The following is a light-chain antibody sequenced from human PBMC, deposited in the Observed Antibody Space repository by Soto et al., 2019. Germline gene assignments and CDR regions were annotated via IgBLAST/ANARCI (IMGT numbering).Light chain of an antibody. Sequence: QSVVTQEPSLTVSPGGTVTLTCGSSPGAVTNGHYPYWFQQKPGQAPRTLIYDTTNRHSWTPARFSGSLLGGKAALTLSGEQPEDEAEYYCLLYYKGPYVSGTGTKVTVL. CDR3: LLYYKGPYV. CDR2: DTT. J-gene: IGLJ1*01. V-gene: IGLV7-46*01. CDR1: PGAVTNGHY.